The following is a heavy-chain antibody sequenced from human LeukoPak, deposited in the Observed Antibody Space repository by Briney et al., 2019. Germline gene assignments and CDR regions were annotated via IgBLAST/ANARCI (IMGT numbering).Heavy chain of an antibody. CDR3: ARGQDSGSYFDY. D-gene: IGHD1-26*01. CDR1: GGSFSGYY. CDR2: INHSGST. Sequence: PSETLSLTCAVYGGSFSGYYWSWIRQPPGKGLEWIGEINHSGSTNYKPSLKSRVTISVDTSKNQISLKLSSVTAADTAVYYCARGQDSGSYFDYWGQGTLVTVSS. J-gene: IGHJ4*02. V-gene: IGHV4-34*01.